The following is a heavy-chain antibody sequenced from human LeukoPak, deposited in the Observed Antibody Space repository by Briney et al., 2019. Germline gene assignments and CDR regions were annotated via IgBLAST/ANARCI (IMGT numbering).Heavy chain of an antibody. V-gene: IGHV4-59*08. CDR1: GGSISSYY. J-gene: IGHJ4*02. CDR3: ARRKQQLVGEYFDY. D-gene: IGHD6-13*01. CDR2: IYYSGST. Sequence: SETLSLTCTVSGGSISSYYWSWIRQPPGKGLEWIGYIYYSGSTNYNPSLKSRVTISVDTSKNQFSLKLSSVTAADTAVYYCARRKQQLVGEYFDYWGQGTLVTVSS.